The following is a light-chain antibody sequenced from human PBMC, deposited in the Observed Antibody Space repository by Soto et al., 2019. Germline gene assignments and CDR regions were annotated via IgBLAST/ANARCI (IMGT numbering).Light chain of an antibody. CDR3: SSYTSSSTPYV. Sequence: QSALTQPASVSGSPGQSITISCTGTSSDVGGYNYVSWYQQHPGKAPTLMIYDVSSRPSGVSNRFSGAKSGNTASLTISGRQTEDEADYYCSSYTSSSTPYVFGAGTKLTVL. J-gene: IGLJ1*01. CDR2: DVS. V-gene: IGLV2-14*01. CDR1: SSDVGGYNY.